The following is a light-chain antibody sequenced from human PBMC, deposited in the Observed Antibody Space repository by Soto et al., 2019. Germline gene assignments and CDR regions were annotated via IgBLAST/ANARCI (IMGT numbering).Light chain of an antibody. J-gene: IGKJ4*01. V-gene: IGKV3-15*01. CDR1: QSISTN. CDR3: QQYDNWPPVT. CDR2: GAS. Sequence: EIVMTQSPATLSVSPGERATLSCRASQSISTNLAWYQQKPGQAPRLLISGASTRAIGIPARFSGSGSGTELTLTISSLQSEDFAVYYCQQYDNWPPVTFGGGTKVDIK.